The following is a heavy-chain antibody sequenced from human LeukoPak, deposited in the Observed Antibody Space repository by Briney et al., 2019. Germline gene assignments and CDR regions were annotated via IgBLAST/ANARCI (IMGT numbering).Heavy chain of an antibody. CDR3: ARDHSATGTYPADY. J-gene: IGHJ4*02. CDR2: TWNDGKKI. CDR1: GFTFSSYG. Sequence: GGSLRLSCAASGFTFSSYGMHWVRQAPGKGLEWVAVTWNDGKKIYYADSVKGRFTLSKDNSKNMLYLQMNSVRVEDSAVYYCARDHSATGTYPADYWGQGTLVTVSS. V-gene: IGHV3-33*08. D-gene: IGHD1-1*01.